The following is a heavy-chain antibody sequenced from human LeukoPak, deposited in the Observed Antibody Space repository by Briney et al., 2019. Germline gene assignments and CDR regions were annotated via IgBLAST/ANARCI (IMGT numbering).Heavy chain of an antibody. Sequence: ASVKVSCKASGGTFSSYAIGWVRQAPGQGLEWMGGIIPIFGTANYAQKFQGRVTITADKSTSTAYMELSSLRSDDTAVYYCARGPIAAAGANFDYWGQGTLVTVSS. CDR3: ARGPIAAAGANFDY. V-gene: IGHV1-69*06. D-gene: IGHD6-13*01. CDR1: GGTFSSYA. J-gene: IGHJ4*02. CDR2: IIPIFGTA.